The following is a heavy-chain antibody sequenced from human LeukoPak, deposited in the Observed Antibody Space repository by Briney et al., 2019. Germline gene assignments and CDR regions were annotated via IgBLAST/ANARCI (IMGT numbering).Heavy chain of an antibody. CDR3: AKAGDYYDSSGYKYFQH. V-gene: IGHV3-23*01. CDR2: ISGSGGST. D-gene: IGHD3-22*01. CDR1: GFTFSNHG. Sequence: GGSLRLSCAASGFTFSNHGMSWVRQAPGKGLEWVSAISGSGGSTYYADSVKGRFTISRDNSKNTLYLQMNSLRAEDTAVYYCAKAGDYYDSSGYKYFQHWGQGTLVTVSS. J-gene: IGHJ1*01.